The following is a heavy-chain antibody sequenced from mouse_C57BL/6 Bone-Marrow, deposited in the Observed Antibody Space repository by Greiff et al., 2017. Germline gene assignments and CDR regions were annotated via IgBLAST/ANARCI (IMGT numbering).Heavy chain of an antibody. CDR2: IDPSDSYT. CDR1: GYTFTSYW. CDR3: ARLFYYGSSSLDY. D-gene: IGHD1-1*01. V-gene: IGHV1-50*01. Sequence: QVQLQQPGAELVKPGASVKLSCKASGYTFTSYWMQWVKQRPGQGLEWIGEIDPSDSYTNYNQKFKGKATLTVDTSSSTAYMQLSSLTSEDSAVYYCARLFYYGSSSLDYWGQGTTLTVSS. J-gene: IGHJ2*01.